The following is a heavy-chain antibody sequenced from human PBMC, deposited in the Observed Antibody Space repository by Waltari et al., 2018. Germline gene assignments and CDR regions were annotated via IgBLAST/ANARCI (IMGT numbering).Heavy chain of an antibody. Sequence: QVEESGGGVVQPGGSLRLSCVASASPFTTYGMHWVRQAPGKGLEWLAVISSDGSGKYYADSVKGRFTMSRDNSKNMVYLQMNSLRPEDTAVYYCAKAGGIYNYPLDPWGQGTLVTVSS. V-gene: IGHV3-30*18. CDR2: ISSDGSGK. CDR3: AKAGGIYNYPLDP. D-gene: IGHD1-26*01. CDR1: ASPFTTYG. J-gene: IGHJ5*02.